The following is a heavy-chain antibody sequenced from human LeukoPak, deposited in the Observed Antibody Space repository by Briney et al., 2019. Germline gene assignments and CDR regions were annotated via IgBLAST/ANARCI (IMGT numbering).Heavy chain of an antibody. CDR2: ISGSGGST. D-gene: IGHD1-26*01. Sequence: GGSLRLSCAASGFTFSSYAMSWVRQAPGKGLEWVSAISGSGGSTYYADSVKGRFTISRDNSKNTLYLQMNSLRAEDTAVYYCAKEAGQGIVGATTDDYWGQGTLVTVSS. V-gene: IGHV3-23*01. CDR1: GFTFSSYA. CDR3: AKEAGQGIVGATTDDY. J-gene: IGHJ4*02.